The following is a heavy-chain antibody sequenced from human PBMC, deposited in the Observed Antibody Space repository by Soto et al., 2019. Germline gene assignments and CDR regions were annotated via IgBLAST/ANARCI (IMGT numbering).Heavy chain of an antibody. CDR3: TRGESTATAYFYDY. Sequence: PGVSLRLSCTTSGFTFENYAISCVRQSPGKGLECVGLVRNQTYGGTPEYAASIKGRFTISRDDSNDIASLQMNRLYTPPSRVSYRTRGESTATAYFYDYSGQRHLVTVSS. CDR1: GFTFENYA. D-gene: IGHD3-16*01. J-gene: IGHJ4*02. CDR2: VRNQTYGGTP. V-gene: IGHV3-49*04.